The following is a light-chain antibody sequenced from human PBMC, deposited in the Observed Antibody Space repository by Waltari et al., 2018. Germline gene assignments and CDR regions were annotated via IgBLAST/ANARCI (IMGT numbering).Light chain of an antibody. Sequence: ETVLTQSAVTLSLSPGEGATHSCKASQSVGSSLSWYQQKPGQAPRLLIYNASNRAAGIPARFSGGGSGTDFTLTISSLEPEDFAVYYCQQRSNWNTFGQGTKLEIK. CDR3: QQRSNWNT. CDR2: NAS. J-gene: IGKJ2*01. CDR1: QSVGSS. V-gene: IGKV3-11*01.